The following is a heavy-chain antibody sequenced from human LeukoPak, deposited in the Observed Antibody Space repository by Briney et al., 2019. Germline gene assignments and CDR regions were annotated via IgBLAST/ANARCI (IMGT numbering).Heavy chain of an antibody. CDR2: ISTSGSTI. Sequence: GGSLRLSCAASGFSFSSYEMNWVRQAPGKGLEWVSYISTSGSTIYYADSVKGRFTISRDNAKNSLYLHMNSLRAEDTAIYYCARVYRAFDYWGQGTLVTVSS. CDR3: ARVYRAFDY. V-gene: IGHV3-48*03. CDR1: GFSFSSYE. D-gene: IGHD2/OR15-2a*01. J-gene: IGHJ4*02.